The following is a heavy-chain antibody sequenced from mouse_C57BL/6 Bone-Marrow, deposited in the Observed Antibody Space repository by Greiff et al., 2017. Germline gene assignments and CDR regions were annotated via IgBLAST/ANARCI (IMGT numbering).Heavy chain of an antibody. Sequence: EVQVVESGPELVKPGASVKISCKASGYSFTDYNMNWVKQSNGKSLEWIGVINPNYGTTSYNQKFKGKATLTVDQSSSTAYMQLNSLTSEDSEVYYCARRGYSIDYFDYWGQGTTLTVSA. V-gene: IGHV1-39*01. J-gene: IGHJ2*01. CDR3: ARRGYSIDYFDY. CDR2: INPNYGTT. CDR1: GYSFTDYN. D-gene: IGHD2-5*01.